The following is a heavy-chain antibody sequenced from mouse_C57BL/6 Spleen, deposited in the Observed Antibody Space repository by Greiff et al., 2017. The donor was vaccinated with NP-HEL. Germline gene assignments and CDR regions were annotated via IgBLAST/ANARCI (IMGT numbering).Heavy chain of an antibody. CDR2: INPYNGDT. V-gene: IGHV1-20*01. CDR1: GYSFTGYF. Sequence: EVQVVESGPELVKPGDSVKISCKASGYSFTGYFMNWVMQSHGKSLEWIGRINPYNGDTFYNQKFKGKATLTVDKSSSTAHMELRSLTSEDSAVYYCARTAPYAMDYWGQGTSVTVSS. CDR3: ARTAPYAMDY. J-gene: IGHJ4*01. D-gene: IGHD3-3*01.